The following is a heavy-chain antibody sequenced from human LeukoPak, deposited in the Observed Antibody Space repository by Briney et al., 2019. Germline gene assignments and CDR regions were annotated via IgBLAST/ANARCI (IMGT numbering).Heavy chain of an antibody. CDR1: GASISGSYY. CDR2: IYYSGST. J-gene: IGHJ5*02. V-gene: IGHV4-59*12. CDR3: AREYYDFWSGYPNWFDP. Sequence: IPSETLSLTCTVSGASISGSYYWVWIRQPPGKGLEWMGYIYYSGSTNYNPSLKSRVTISQDTSKNQFSLKLSSVTAADTAVYYCAREYYDFWSGYPNWFDPWGQGTLVTVSS. D-gene: IGHD3-3*01.